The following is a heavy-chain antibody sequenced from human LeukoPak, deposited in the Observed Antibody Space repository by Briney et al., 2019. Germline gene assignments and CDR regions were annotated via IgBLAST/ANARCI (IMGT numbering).Heavy chain of an antibody. Sequence: SETLSLTCTVSGGSISSYYWSWIRQPPGKGLEWIGYIYYSGSTNYNPSLKSRVTISVDTSKNQLSLKLSSVTAADTAVYYCARGEIIDYDIPYYYGMDVWGPGDTVTASS. CDR1: GGSISSYY. J-gene: IGHJ6*01. V-gene: IGHV4-59*01. CDR3: ARGEIIDYDIPYYYGMDV. D-gene: IGHD3-9*01. CDR2: IYYSGST.